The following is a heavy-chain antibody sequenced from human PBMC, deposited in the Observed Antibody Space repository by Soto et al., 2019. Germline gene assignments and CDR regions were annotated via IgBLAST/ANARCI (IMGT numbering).Heavy chain of an antibody. D-gene: IGHD6-19*01. V-gene: IGHV4-34*01. CDR1: GGSFSGHY. Sequence: QVPPQQWGAGLLKPSETLSLTCAVYGGSFSGHYWSWIRQPPGKGLEWIGELNHGGSSNYNPALESRGTISVDTSQDQFSLKLSSGAAAGTAVYYWARGGRRLRQWVNRFELWGQGTLGTVSS. CDR3: ARGGRRLRQWVNRFEL. CDR2: LNHGGSS. J-gene: IGHJ5*02.